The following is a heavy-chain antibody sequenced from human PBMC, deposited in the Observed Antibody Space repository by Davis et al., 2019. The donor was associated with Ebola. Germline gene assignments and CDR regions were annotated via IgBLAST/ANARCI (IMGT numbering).Heavy chain of an antibody. Sequence: PGGSLRLSCAASGFTFSSYAMHWVRQAPGKGLEWVAVISYDGSNKYYADSVKGRFTISRDNSKNTLYLQMNSLRAEDTAVYYCARDEFMYYYYGMDVWGQGTTVTVSS. CDR3: ARDEFMYYYYGMDV. V-gene: IGHV3-30-3*01. CDR2: ISYDGSNK. J-gene: IGHJ6*02. D-gene: IGHD3-10*01. CDR1: GFTFSSYA.